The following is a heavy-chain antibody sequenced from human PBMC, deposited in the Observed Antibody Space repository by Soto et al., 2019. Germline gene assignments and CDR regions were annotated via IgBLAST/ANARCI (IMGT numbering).Heavy chain of an antibody. D-gene: IGHD6-13*01. CDR2: ISSSSSTI. J-gene: IGHJ4*02. V-gene: IGHV3-48*01. CDR1: GFTFSSYS. Sequence: GGSLRLSCAASGFTFSSYSMNWVRQAPGKGLEWVSYISSSSSTIYYADYVKGRFTISRDNAKNSLYLQMNSLRAEYTSLYYCAKEVAYSSTWDTIDYWGQGTLVTVSS. CDR3: AKEVAYSSTWDTIDY.